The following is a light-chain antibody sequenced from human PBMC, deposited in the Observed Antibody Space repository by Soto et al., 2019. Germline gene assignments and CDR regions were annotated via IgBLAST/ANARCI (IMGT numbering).Light chain of an antibody. Sequence: QSALTQPASVSGSPGQSITISCTGTSSDVGSYNLVSWYQQHPGKAPKLMIYEGNKRPSGVSNRFSGSKSGNTASLTISGLQAEDEADYYCCSHARSSTFWVFGGGTEVTVL. CDR3: CSHARSSTFWV. CDR2: EGN. CDR1: SSDVGSYNL. V-gene: IGLV2-23*03. J-gene: IGLJ3*02.